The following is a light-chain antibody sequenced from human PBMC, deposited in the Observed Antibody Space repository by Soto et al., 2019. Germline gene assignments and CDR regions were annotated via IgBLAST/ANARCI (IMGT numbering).Light chain of an antibody. J-gene: IGLJ1*01. CDR1: SSDVGTYTY. CDR2: DVI. CDR3: CSYAGSYTHV. Sequence: QSVLTQPRSVSGSPGQSVTISCTGTSSDVGTYTYVSWYQQHPGKAPKLIIYDVIKRPSGVPDRFSGSKSGNTASLTISGLQAEDGAEYYCCSYAGSYTHVFGTGTKVTVL. V-gene: IGLV2-11*01.